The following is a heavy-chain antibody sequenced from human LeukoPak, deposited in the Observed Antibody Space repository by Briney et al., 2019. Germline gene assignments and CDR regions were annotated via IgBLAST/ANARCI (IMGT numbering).Heavy chain of an antibody. J-gene: IGHJ2*01. V-gene: IGHV4-59*01. CDR3: TRVYYSSSYDYWYFDL. D-gene: IGHD6-13*01. Sequence: SETLSITCTVSSGSISRYYWSWIRQPPGKGLEWIGNKDYSGSTNYNRSLKSRVTISVDTSKNQFSLKLSSVTAADTAVYYCTRVYYSSSYDYWYFDLWGRGTLVTVSS. CDR1: SGSISRYY. CDR2: KDYSGST.